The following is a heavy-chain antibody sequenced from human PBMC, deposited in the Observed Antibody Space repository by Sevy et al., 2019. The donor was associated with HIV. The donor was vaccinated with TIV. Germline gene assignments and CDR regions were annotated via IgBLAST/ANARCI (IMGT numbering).Heavy chain of an antibody. J-gene: IGHJ4*02. CDR2: ISNSGTSK. CDR1: GFTFSSYE. CDR3: ARGPHHYYDSSAFFDY. Sequence: GGSLRLSCAASGFTFSSYEMNWVRQAPGKGLEWVSCISNSGTSKYYADSVKGRFTISRDSPKNSLYLQMNSLRAEDTAVYYCARGPHHYYDSSAFFDYWGQGTLVTVSS. D-gene: IGHD3-22*01. V-gene: IGHV3-48*03.